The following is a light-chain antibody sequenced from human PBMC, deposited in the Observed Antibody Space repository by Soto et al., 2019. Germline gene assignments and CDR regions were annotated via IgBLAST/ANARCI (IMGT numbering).Light chain of an antibody. CDR1: SGHSNYA. CDR3: QTWGSGIVV. Sequence: QPVLTQSPSASASLGASVKLTCTLSSGHSNYAIAWHQQQSEKGPRYLMKLNSDGSHRKGDGIPDRCSGSSSGAERYLTISGLQSEDEADYYCQTWGSGIVVFGGGTKLTVL. V-gene: IGLV4-69*01. CDR2: LNSDGSH. J-gene: IGLJ2*01.